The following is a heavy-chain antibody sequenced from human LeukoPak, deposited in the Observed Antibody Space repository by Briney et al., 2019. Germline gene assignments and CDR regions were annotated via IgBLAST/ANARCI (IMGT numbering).Heavy chain of an antibody. CDR1: GFTFSSYW. CDR2: IKQDGSEK. J-gene: IGHJ4*02. D-gene: IGHD6-6*01. CDR3: AKDAISSLAVRRFDL. V-gene: IGHV3-7*03. Sequence: GGSLRLSCAAPGFTFSSYWMSWVRQAPGKGLEWVANIKQDGSEKYYVDSVKSRFTVSRDNSRNTLFLLMTSLRAEDSALYYCAKDAISSLAVRRFDLWGQGTLVTVSS.